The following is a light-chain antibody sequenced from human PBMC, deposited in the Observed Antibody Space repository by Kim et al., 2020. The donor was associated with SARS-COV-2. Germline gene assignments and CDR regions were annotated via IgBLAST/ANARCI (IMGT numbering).Light chain of an antibody. J-gene: IGKJ4*01. CDR2: DAS. Sequence: LSPGERATLSYRVSQNVNNFLDWYQQTAGQAPRLLIYDASNRATGIPARFSGSGSGTDFNLTISSLEPEDFAIYYCHQRNNWPLTFGGGTKVDIK. V-gene: IGKV3-11*01. CDR1: QNVNNF. CDR3: HQRNNWPLT.